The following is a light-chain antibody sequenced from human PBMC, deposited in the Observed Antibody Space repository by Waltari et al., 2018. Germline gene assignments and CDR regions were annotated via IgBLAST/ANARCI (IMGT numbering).Light chain of an antibody. J-gene: IGLJ3*02. V-gene: IGLV8-61*01. CDR3: ALYMGSGIWV. CDR1: SGSLSTTSY. CDR2: KAN. Sequence: QTVVTQEPSLSVSPGGTVTLTCALSSGSLSTTSYATWYQQTPGQAPRTLVYKANARSSAVPDRFSGSILGNTAALTSTGAQADDESDYYCALYMGSGIWVFGGGTRLTVL.